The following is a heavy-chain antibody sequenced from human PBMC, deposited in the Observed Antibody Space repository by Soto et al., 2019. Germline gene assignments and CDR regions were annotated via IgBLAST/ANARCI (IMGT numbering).Heavy chain of an antibody. CDR1: GFTFSSYG. D-gene: IGHD2-2*01. CDR2: ISYDGSNK. V-gene: IGHV3-30*18. CDR3: AKDRSRPRVVPAAIVDY. Sequence: GGSLRLSCAASGFTFSSYGMHWVRQAPGKGLEWVAVISYDGSNKYYADSVKGRFTISRDNSKNTLYLKMNSLRAEDTAVYYCAKDRSRPRVVPAAIVDYWGQGTLVTVSS. J-gene: IGHJ4*02.